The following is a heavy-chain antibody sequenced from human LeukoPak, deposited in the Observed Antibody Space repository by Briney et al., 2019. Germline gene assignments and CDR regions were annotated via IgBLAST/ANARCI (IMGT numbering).Heavy chain of an antibody. CDR3: ARDQFPYCSGGSCYNWFDP. CDR2: IYYSEST. Sequence: SETLSLTCTVSGGSISSGGYSWSWIRQHPGKGLEWIGYIYYSESTYYNPSLKSRVTISVDTSKNQFSLKLSSVTAADTAVYYCARDQFPYCSGGSCYNWFDPWGQGTLVTVSS. V-gene: IGHV4-31*03. CDR1: GGSISSGGYS. D-gene: IGHD2-15*01. J-gene: IGHJ5*02.